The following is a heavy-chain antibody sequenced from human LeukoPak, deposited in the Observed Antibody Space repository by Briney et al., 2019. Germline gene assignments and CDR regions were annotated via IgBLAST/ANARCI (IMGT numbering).Heavy chain of an antibody. J-gene: IGHJ4*02. CDR2: IYPGDSDT. CDR3: DRAYYDYVRGSYRYESFEY. D-gene: IGHD3-16*02. V-gene: IGHV5-51*01. Sequence: GESRKISCKGSGYSFTSYWIGGVRQMPGKGLEWMGIIYPGDSDTRYSPSFQGQVTISADKSISTAYLQWSSLKASDTAMYYCDRAYYDYVRGSYRYESFEYWGQGTLVTVSS. CDR1: GYSFTSYW.